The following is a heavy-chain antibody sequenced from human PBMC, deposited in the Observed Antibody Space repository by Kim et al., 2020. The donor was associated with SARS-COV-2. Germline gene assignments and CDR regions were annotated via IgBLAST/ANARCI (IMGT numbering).Heavy chain of an antibody. CDR1: GYTLTKLS. D-gene: IGHD3-10*02. V-gene: IGHV1-24*01. Sequence: ASVKVSCKVSGYTLTKLSIHWIRQTPGKGLEWMGGFDPEHLKPIFAQRFQDRVTMTDDTPIDTAYMELSSLRPEDTAVYYCSTMSYYVTYWGQGTLVTVSS. J-gene: IGHJ4*02. CDR3: STMSYYVTY. CDR2: FDPEHLKP.